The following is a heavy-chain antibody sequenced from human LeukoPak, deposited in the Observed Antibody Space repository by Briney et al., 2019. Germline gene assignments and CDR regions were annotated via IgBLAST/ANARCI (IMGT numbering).Heavy chain of an antibody. CDR2: IKQDGSEK. D-gene: IGHD3-10*01. J-gene: IGHJ4*02. CDR3: ARDRAWFGESPVDY. V-gene: IGHV3-7*01. Sequence: PGGSLRLSCAASGFTFSSYWMSWVRQAPGKGLEWVANIKQDGSEKYYVDSVKGRFTISRDNAKNSLYLQMNSLRAEDTAVYYRARDRAWFGESPVDYWGQGTLVTVSS. CDR1: GFTFSSYW.